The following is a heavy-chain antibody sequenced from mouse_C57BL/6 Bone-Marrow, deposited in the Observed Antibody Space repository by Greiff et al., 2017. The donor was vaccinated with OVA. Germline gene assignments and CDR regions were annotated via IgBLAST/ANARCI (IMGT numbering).Heavy chain of an antibody. CDR2: IDPENGDT. D-gene: IGHD1-1*01. J-gene: IGHJ1*03. V-gene: IGHV14-4*01. CDR3: TTCSSYGYFDV. CDR1: GFNIKDDY. Sequence: EVQLQQSGAELVRPGASVKLSCTASGFNIKDDYMHWVKQRPEQGLEWIGWIDPENGDTEYASKFQGKATITADTSSTTAYLQLSSLTSEDTAVYYCTTCSSYGYFDVWGTGTTVTVSS.